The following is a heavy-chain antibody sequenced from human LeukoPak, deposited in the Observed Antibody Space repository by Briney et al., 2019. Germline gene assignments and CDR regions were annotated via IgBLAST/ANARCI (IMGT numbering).Heavy chain of an antibody. CDR3: ARARRYFDWLPTY. D-gene: IGHD3-9*01. CDR2: ISSSSSYI. J-gene: IGHJ4*02. Sequence: GGSLRPSCAASGFTFSSYSMNWVRQAPGKGLEWVSSISSSSSYIYYADSVKGRFTISRDNAKNSLYLQMNSLRAEDTAVYYCARARRYFDWLPTYWGQGTLVTVSS. CDR1: GFTFSSYS. V-gene: IGHV3-21*01.